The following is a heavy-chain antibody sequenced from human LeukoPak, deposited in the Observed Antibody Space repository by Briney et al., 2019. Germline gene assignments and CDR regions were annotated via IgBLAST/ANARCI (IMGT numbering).Heavy chain of an antibody. D-gene: IGHD1-26*01. J-gene: IGHJ3*02. CDR2: IIPIFGTA. V-gene: IGHV1-69*13. CDR3: ARRATHDAFDI. CDR1: GGTFSSYA. Sequence: ASVKVSCKASGGTFSSYAIIWVRQAPGQGLEWMGGIIPIFGTANYAQKFQGRVTITADESTSTAYMELSSLRSEDTAVYYCARRATHDAFDIWGQGTMVTVSS.